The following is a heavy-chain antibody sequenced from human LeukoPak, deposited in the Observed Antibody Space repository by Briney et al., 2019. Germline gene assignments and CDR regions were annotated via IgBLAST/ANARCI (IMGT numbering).Heavy chain of an antibody. J-gene: IGHJ3*02. V-gene: IGHV3-23*01. CDR3: ARDKRSYSPDAFDI. CDR1: GFTFSSYA. CDR2: ITGGGGTT. Sequence: PSGGSLRLSCAASGFTFSSYAMSWVRQAPGRGLEWVSGITGGGGTTYYADSVKGRFTVSRDNSKNTLYVQMNSLRAEDTAVYYCARDKRSYSPDAFDIWGQGTMVTVSS. D-gene: IGHD2-21*01.